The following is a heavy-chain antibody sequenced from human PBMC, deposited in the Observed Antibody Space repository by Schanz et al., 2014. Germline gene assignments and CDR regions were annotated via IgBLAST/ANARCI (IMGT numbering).Heavy chain of an antibody. CDR3: ARAQGVIRLYYGMDV. Sequence: EVQLLESGGGLVQPGGSLRLSCAASGFTFSTYAMSWARQTPGKGLEWVSSITTGGNTYYADSVKGRFTISRDNSMNTVYLQMNSLRSDDAAVYYCARAQGVIRLYYGMDVWGQGTTVTVS. CDR1: GFTFSTYA. J-gene: IGHJ6*02. V-gene: IGHV3-23*01. D-gene: IGHD3-10*01. CDR2: ITTGGNT.